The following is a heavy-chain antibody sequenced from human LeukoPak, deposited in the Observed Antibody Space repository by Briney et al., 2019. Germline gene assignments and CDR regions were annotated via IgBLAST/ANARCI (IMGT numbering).Heavy chain of an antibody. CDR3: ARKDGDY. CDR2: IYDSGTT. Sequence: SETLSLTCTVSGGSISRYFWSWMRQPAGKGLEWIGRIYDSGTTTYNPSLRSRVTMSVDTSKNQLYLNLRYVTAADTAVYYCARKDGDYWGQGTLVTVSS. CDR1: GGSISRYF. J-gene: IGHJ4*02. V-gene: IGHV4-4*07.